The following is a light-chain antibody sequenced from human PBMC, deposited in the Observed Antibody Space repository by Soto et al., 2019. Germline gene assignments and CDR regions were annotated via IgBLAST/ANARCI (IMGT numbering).Light chain of an antibody. CDR3: QPYDNLALT. CDR1: QDISSC. J-gene: IGKJ4*01. V-gene: IGKV1-33*01. CDR2: DAS. Sequence: DIQMTQSQSSLSASVGDRVTITCQASQDISSCLNWYQQKPGKAPMLLIYDASNLEAVVSSRFSGTGSGTEFTLTIPSLQPEDIATYYCQPYDNLALTFGGGTKVEIK.